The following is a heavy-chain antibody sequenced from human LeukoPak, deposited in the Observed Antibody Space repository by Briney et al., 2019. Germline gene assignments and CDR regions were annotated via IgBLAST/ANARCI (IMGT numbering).Heavy chain of an antibody. CDR1: GFTLSSYA. D-gene: IGHD3-22*01. Sequence: GGSLRLSCAASGFTLSSYAMSWVRQAPGKGLEWVSATSSSDAGTYYAESVRGRFTISRDNSKNTVHLQMNSLRAEDTAMYYCARRAGDYSHPYDYWGQGTLVTVSS. CDR3: ARRAGDYSHPYDY. V-gene: IGHV3-23*01. J-gene: IGHJ4*02. CDR2: TSSSDAGT.